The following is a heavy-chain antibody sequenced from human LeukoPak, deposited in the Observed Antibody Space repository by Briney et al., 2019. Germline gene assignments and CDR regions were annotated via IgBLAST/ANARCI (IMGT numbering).Heavy chain of an antibody. D-gene: IGHD6-13*01. CDR2: IKQDGSEK. CDR3: ASGIAAAGYYFDY. Sequence: TGGSLRLSCAASEFTFSSYWMSWVRQAPGKGLEWVANIKQDGSEKYYVDSVKGRFTISRDNAKNSLYLQMNSLRAEDTAVYYCASGIAAAGYYFDYWGQGTLVTVSS. J-gene: IGHJ4*02. V-gene: IGHV3-7*01. CDR1: EFTFSSYW.